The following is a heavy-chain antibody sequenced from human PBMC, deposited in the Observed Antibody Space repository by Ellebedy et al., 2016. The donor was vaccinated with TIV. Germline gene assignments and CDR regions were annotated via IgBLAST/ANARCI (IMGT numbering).Heavy chain of an antibody. J-gene: IGHJ4*02. D-gene: IGHD5-18*01. CDR3: ARVEGRRGYSYALDY. V-gene: IGHV3-48*03. CDR2: ISTSGTTI. Sequence: PGGSLRLSCVVSGFTFSSYEMNWVRQAPGKGLEWVSYISTSGTTIYYADSVKGRFTISRYNAKNSLYLQMNSLRAEDTAVYYCARVEGRRGYSYALDYWGQGTLVTVSS. CDR1: GFTFSSYE.